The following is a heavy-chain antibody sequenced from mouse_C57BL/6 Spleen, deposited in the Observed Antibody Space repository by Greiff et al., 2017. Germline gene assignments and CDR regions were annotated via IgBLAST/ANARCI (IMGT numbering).Heavy chain of an antibody. J-gene: IGHJ3*01. CDR1: GYAFSSSW. D-gene: IGHD1-1*01. CDR2: IYPGDGDT. Sequence: VQLQESGPELVKPGASVKISCKASGYAFSSSWMNWVKQRPGKGLEWIGRIYPGDGDTNYNGKFKGKATLTVDKSSSTAYMQLSRLTSEDSAVYFCARTNYGSSLAWFAYWGQETLVTVSA. CDR3: ARTNYGSSLAWFAY. V-gene: IGHV1-82*01.